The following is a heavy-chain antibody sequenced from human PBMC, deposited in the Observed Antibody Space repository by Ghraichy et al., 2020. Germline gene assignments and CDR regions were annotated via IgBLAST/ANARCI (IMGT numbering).Heavy chain of an antibody. J-gene: IGHJ3*02. Sequence: SETLSLTCAVYGGSFSGYYWSWIRQPPGKGLEWIGEINHSGSTNYNPSLKSRVTISVDTSKNQFSLKLSSVTAADTAVYYCARGRVRSGYAFDIWGQGTMVTVSS. D-gene: IGHD3-22*01. CDR1: GGSFSGYY. CDR3: ARGRVRSGYAFDI. V-gene: IGHV4-34*01. CDR2: INHSGST.